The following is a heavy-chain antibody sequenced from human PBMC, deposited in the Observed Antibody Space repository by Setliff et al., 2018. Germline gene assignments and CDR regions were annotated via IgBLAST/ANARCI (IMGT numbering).Heavy chain of an antibody. Sequence: ASVKVSCKASGYTFTSYGISWVRQAPEQGLEWMGWISAYNGNANYAQKLQDRLTVTADTSTKTTYMELRSLTSDDTAVYFCTRSRGPRVVLAADFDFWGQGTLVTVSS. CDR2: ISAYNGNA. V-gene: IGHV1-18*01. J-gene: IGHJ4*02. CDR1: GYTFTSYG. CDR3: TRSRGPRVVLAADFDF. D-gene: IGHD3-16*01.